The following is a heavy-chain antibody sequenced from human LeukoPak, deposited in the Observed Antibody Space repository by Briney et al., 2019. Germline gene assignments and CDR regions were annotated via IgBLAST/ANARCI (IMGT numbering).Heavy chain of an antibody. CDR1: GFIFNDFW. J-gene: IGHJ4*02. V-gene: IGHV3-74*01. CDR2: ISSDGSTT. Sequence: GGSLRLSCAASGFIFNDFWMHWLRQVPGKGPVWVSRISSDGSTTYYADSVRGRFTISRDNAKNTLYLQMSSLRVEDTAVYYCGTAQYWGQGTLLTVSS. CDR3: GTAQY.